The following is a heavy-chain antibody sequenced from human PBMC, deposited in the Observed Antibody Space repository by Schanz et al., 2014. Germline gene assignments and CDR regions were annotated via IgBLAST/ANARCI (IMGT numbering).Heavy chain of an antibody. Sequence: ESGGGLVQPGGSLRLSCAASGITFSGYSMNWVRQAPGKGLEWVSYISGSSSTKYYADSVKGRFTISRDNGKKSLYLQMNSLRAEDAAVYFCARDYEGDLSPPRHDAFDVWGQGTVVTVSS. D-gene: IGHD2-21*02. CDR3: ARDYEGDLSPPRHDAFDV. CDR1: GITFSGYS. CDR2: ISGSSSTK. J-gene: IGHJ3*01. V-gene: IGHV3-48*01.